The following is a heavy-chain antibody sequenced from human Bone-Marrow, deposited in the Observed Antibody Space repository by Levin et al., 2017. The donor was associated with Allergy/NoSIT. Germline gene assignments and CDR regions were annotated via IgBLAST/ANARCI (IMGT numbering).Heavy chain of an antibody. V-gene: IGHV3-33*01. Sequence: GGSLRLSCAASGFTFETYGMHLVRQAPGKGLEWLADIWFDGNTKHYEDSVKGRFTISRDNVKKMLYLEITNLRAEDTAVYFCARDPFEFSSTYHGLDVWGPGTTVSV. CDR1: GFTFETYG. CDR2: IWFDGNTK. D-gene: IGHD6-6*01. CDR3: ARDPFEFSSTYHGLDV. J-gene: IGHJ6*02.